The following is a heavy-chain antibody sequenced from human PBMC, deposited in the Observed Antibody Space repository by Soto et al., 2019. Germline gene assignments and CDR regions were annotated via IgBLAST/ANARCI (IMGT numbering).Heavy chain of an antibody. Sequence: GGSLRLSCAASGFTFSSYGMHWVRQAPVNGLEFVAVIWYYLSNKYYADSVKGRFTISRYNSKNSLYLQMNSLRAEYTALYYCARDPTPYSSYFDYWGQGTMVTVSS. CDR1: GFTFSSYG. V-gene: IGHV3-33*01. D-gene: IGHD3-16*01. CDR3: ARDPTPYSSYFDY. CDR2: IWYYLSNK. J-gene: IGHJ4*02.